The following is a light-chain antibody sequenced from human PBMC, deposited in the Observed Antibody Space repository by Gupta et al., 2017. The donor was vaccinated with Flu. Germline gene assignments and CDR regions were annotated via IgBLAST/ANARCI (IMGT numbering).Light chain of an antibody. CDR1: QSINNW. CDR2: KAS. J-gene: IGKJ4*01. V-gene: IGKV1-5*03. Sequence: DIQMTQSPSTLSASVGDRVTITCRASQSINNWLAWYQQRPGKAPKLLIYKASNLASGVPSRFSGSESGTQFTLTISSLQADDFATYYCQQHLNYPLTFGGGTKVEIK. CDR3: QQHLNYPLT.